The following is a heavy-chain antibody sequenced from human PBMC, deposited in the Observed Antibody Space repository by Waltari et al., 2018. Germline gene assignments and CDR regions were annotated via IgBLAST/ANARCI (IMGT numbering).Heavy chain of an antibody. J-gene: IGHJ4*02. CDR3: ARAPYYYDSSGYYEGAFDY. CDR2: IYYSGST. V-gene: IGHV4-59*01. CDR1: GGSISSYY. D-gene: IGHD3-22*01. Sequence: QVQLQESGPGLVKPSETLSLTCTVSGGSISSYYWSWIRQPPGQGLEWIGYIYYSGSTNYNPSLKSRVTISVDTSKNQFSLKLSSVTAADTAVYYCARAPYYYDSSGYYEGAFDYWGQGTLVTVSS.